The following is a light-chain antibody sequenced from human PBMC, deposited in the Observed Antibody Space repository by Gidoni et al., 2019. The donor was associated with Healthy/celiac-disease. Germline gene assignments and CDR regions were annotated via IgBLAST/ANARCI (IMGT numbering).Light chain of an antibody. CDR2: AAS. CDR3: QQYYSYPRT. V-gene: IGKV1-8*01. CDR1: QGISSY. Sequence: AIRITQSPSSLSASTGDRVTITCRASQGISSYLAWYQQKPGKAPKLLLYAASTFQSGVPSRFSGSGSGTDFTLTISCLQSEDFATYYFQQYYSYPRTFGQGTKVEIK. J-gene: IGKJ1*01.